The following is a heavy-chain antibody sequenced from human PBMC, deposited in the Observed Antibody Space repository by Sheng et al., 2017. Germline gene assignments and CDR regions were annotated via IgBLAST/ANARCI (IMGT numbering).Heavy chain of an antibody. V-gene: IGHV3-11*04. J-gene: IGHJ5*01. CDR3: ARGPWWTWFDS. CDR2: ISSSGTTM. CDR1: GFTFSDDY. Sequence: QEQLVESGGGLVRPGGSLRLSCAASGFTFSDDYMTWIRQAPGKGLEWISYISSSGTTMYYADSVKGRFTISRDNAKNSLYLQMNSLRADDTAIYFCARGPWWTWFDSWGQGTLVTVSS. D-gene: IGHD2-15*01.